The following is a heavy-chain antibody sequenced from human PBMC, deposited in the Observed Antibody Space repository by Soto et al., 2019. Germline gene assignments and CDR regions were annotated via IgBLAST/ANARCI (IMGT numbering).Heavy chain of an antibody. D-gene: IGHD3-22*01. J-gene: IGHJ4*02. Sequence: PGGSLRLSCAASGFTFSSYGMHWVRQAPGKGLEWVAVISYDGSNKYYADSVKGRLTISRDNSKNTLYLQMNSLRAEHTAVYYCAKERYYYDSSGYPDYWGQGTLVTVSS. V-gene: IGHV3-30*18. CDR3: AKERYYYDSSGYPDY. CDR2: ISYDGSNK. CDR1: GFTFSSYG.